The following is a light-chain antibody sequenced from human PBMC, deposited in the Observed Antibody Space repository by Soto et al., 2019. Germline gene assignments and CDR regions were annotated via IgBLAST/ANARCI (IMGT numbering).Light chain of an antibody. J-gene: IGLJ2*01. CDR2: DVS. CDR3: TSYTSSNTVV. Sequence: QSALTQPASVSGSPGQSITVSCTGTSSDVGAYNSVSWYQQHPGKAPELMIYDVSYRPSGVSNRFSGSKSGYTASLTISGLQTEDEAHYYCTSYTSSNTVVFGGGTKVTVL. CDR1: SSDVGAYNS. V-gene: IGLV2-14*01.